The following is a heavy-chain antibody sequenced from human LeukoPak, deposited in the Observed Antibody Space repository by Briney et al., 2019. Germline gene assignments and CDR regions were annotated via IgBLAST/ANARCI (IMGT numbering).Heavy chain of an antibody. V-gene: IGHV3-30*04. J-gene: IGHJ4*02. D-gene: IGHD3-10*01. CDR3: ARDGAARGSGSFGD. CDR1: GFIFTNYA. Sequence: GSLRLSCAATGFIFTNYAIHWVRQAPGKGLEWVAVISYDGSNKYYADSVKGRFTISRDNAKNSLFLQMNSLRADDTAVYFCARDGAARGSGSFGDWGQGTLVSVSS. CDR2: ISYDGSNK.